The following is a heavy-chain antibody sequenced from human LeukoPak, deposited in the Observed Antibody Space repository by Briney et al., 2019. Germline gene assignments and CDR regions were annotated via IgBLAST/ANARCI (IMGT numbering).Heavy chain of an antibody. D-gene: IGHD5-18*01. CDR3: ARGGGTAMVKFPLDY. CDR1: GGTFSSYA. Sequence: VASVKVSCKASGGTFSSYAISWVRQAPGQGLEWMGGIIPIFGTANYAQKFQGRVTITADESTSTAYMELSSLRSEDTAVYYCARGGGTAMVKFPLDYWGQGTLVTVSS. J-gene: IGHJ4*02. CDR2: IIPIFGTA. V-gene: IGHV1-69*01.